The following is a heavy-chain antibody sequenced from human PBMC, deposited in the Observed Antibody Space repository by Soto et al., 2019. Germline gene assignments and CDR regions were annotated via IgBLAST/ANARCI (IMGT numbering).Heavy chain of an antibody. Sequence: SVKVSCKASGGTFSSYTISWVRQAPGQGLEWMGRIIPILGIANYAQKFQGRVTITADKSTSTAYMEMSSLRSEDTAVYFCSSPGRYSGYDYNYYYYMDVWGKGTTVTVSS. J-gene: IGHJ6*03. V-gene: IGHV1-69*02. CDR1: GGTFSSYT. CDR3: SSPGRYSGYDYNYYYYMDV. CDR2: IIPILGIA. D-gene: IGHD5-12*01.